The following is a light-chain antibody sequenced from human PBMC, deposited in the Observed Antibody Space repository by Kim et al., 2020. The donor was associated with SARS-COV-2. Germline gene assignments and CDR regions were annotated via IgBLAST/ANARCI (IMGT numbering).Light chain of an antibody. Sequence: DVAMTQSPLSLPVTLGQPASMSCRSSQSLVHSDGNTYLNWFQQRPGQSPRRLIYKVSNRDSGVPDRFSGSGSGTVFTLKISRVQADDVVVYYCMQGPHWPPYTFGQGTKLEI. CDR2: KVS. CDR3: MQGPHWPPYT. J-gene: IGKJ2*01. V-gene: IGKV2-30*02. CDR1: QSLVHSDGNTY.